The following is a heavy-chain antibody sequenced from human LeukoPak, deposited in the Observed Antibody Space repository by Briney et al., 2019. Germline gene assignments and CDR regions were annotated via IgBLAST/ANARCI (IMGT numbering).Heavy chain of an antibody. J-gene: IGHJ6*02. CDR1: GGSFSGYY. D-gene: IGHD3-22*01. CDR3: ARDRGDYDSSGYYYYYYGMDV. V-gene: IGHV4-34*01. CDR2: INHSGST. Sequence: SETLSLTCAVYGGSFSGYYWSWIRQPPGKGLEWIGEINHSGSTNYNPSLKSRVTISVDTSKNQFSLKLSSVTAADTAVYYCARDRGDYDSSGYYYYYYGMDVWGQGTTVTVSS.